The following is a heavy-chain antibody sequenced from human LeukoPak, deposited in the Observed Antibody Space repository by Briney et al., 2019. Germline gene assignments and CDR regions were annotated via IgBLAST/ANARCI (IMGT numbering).Heavy chain of an antibody. CDR3: ATLYGDWGDY. D-gene: IGHD4-17*01. J-gene: IGHJ4*02. Sequence: GMSLRLSCAASGFTFNSYGMHWVRQAPGKGLEWVAVISYDGSSKYYADSVAGRFTISRDNSKNTLYLQMNSLRAEDTAVYYCATLYGDWGDYWGQGTPVTVSS. CDR1: GFTFNSYG. V-gene: IGHV3-30*03. CDR2: ISYDGSSK.